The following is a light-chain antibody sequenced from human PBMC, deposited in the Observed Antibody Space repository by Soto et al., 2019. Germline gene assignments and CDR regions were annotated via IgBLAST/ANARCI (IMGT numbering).Light chain of an antibody. V-gene: IGLV2-14*01. CDR3: NSYTSSSTRVV. CDR2: EVS. J-gene: IGLJ3*02. Sequence: QSALTQPASVSGSPGQSITLSCTGTSSDVGGYNYVSWYQQHPGKAPKLLIYEVSNRPSGVSNRFSGSKSGNTASLTISGFQAEDEADYYCNSYTSSSTRVVFGGGTKLTVL. CDR1: SSDVGGYNY.